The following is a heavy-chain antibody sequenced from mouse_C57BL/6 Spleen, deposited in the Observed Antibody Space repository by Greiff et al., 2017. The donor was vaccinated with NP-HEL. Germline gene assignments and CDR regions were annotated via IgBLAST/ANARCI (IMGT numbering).Heavy chain of an antibody. V-gene: IGHV1-15*01. J-gene: IGHJ4*01. CDR2: IDPETGGT. CDR3: TRFPLYYGSSYAMDY. Sequence: QVQLQQSGAELVRPGASVTLSCKASGYTFTDYEMHWVKQTPVQGLEWIGAIDPETGGTAYNQKFKGKAILTADKSSSTAYMELRSLTSEDSAVYYCTRFPLYYGSSYAMDYWGQGTSVTVSS. D-gene: IGHD1-1*01. CDR1: GYTFTDYE.